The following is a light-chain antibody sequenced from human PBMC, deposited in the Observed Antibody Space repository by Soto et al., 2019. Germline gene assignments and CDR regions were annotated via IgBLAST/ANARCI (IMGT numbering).Light chain of an antibody. CDR2: DVS. CDR3: QQYIDWPPGT. J-gene: IGKJ1*01. CDR1: QCVTTH. Sequence: EIVMTQSPATLSVSPGERATLSCRAGQCVTTHFAWYQQKSGQSPRLLIYDVSTRATGVPARFSGTGSETDFTLTISGLQSDDSAVYYCQQYIDWPPGTFGQGTKVDI. V-gene: IGKV3-15*01.